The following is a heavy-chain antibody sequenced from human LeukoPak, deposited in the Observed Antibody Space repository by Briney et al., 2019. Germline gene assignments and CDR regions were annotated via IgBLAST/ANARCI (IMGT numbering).Heavy chain of an antibody. Sequence: PSETLSLTCTVSGGSISGYYWSWIRQPAGKGLEWIGRIYTSGSTNYNPSLKSRVTMSVDTSKNQFSLKLSSVTAADTAVYYCAKMGESWGDNWFDPWGQGTLVTVSS. D-gene: IGHD7-27*01. V-gene: IGHV4-4*07. CDR3: AKMGESWGDNWFDP. CDR2: IYTSGST. J-gene: IGHJ5*02. CDR1: GGSISGYY.